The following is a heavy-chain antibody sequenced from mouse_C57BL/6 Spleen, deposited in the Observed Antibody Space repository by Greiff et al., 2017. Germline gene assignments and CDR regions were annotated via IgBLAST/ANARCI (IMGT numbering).Heavy chain of an antibody. J-gene: IGHJ3*01. CDR2: INPGSGGT. V-gene: IGHV1-54*01. Sequence: QVQLQQSGAELVRPGTSVKVSCKASGYAFTNYLIEWVKQRPGQGLEWIGVINPGSGGTNYNEKFQGKATLTADKSSSTAYMQLSSLTSEDSAVYFCARGEDYYGSSYDWFAYWGQGTLVTVSA. CDR1: GYAFTNYL. D-gene: IGHD1-1*01. CDR3: ARGEDYYGSSYDWFAY.